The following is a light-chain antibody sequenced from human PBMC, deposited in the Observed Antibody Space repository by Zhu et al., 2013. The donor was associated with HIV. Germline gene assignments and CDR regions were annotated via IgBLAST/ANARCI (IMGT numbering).Light chain of an antibody. CDR3: QHVNYNPA. J-gene: IGKJ3*01. CDR1: QSVSYIY. V-gene: IGKV3D-7*01. CDR2: ATS. Sequence: VLTQSPTALSLSPGDRATLSCRASQSVSYIYLAWYQQKPGQAPRLLMYATSTRATDIPDRFSGSGSGTDFTLTISSLQPEDFATYFCQHVNYNPAFGPGTKVDIK.